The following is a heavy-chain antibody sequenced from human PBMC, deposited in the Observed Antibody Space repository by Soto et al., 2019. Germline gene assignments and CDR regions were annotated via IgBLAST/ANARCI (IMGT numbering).Heavy chain of an antibody. J-gene: IGHJ6*02. CDR3: ASSLEPYGMDV. CDR1: GYPFSTYG. V-gene: IGHV1-18*04. CDR2: ISAYNGNT. Sequence: ASVKVSCKASGYPFSTYGLSWVRQAPGQGLEWLGWISAYNGNTNYAQKFQGRVTMTTDTPTSTAYMELRSLRSDDTAVYYCASSLEPYGMDVWGQGTTVTVSS.